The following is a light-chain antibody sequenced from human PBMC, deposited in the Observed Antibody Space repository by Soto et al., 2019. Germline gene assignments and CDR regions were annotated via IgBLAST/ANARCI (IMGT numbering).Light chain of an antibody. CDR3: QQYYTYPYA. CDR2: AAS. J-gene: IGKJ2*01. CDR1: QGISSY. Sequence: IRMTQSPSSFSASTGDRVTITCRASQGISSYLAWYQQKPGKAPKLLIYAASTLQSGVPSRFSGSGSGTDFTLTISCLQSEDFATYYCQQYYTYPYAFGQGTKLEIK. V-gene: IGKV1-8*01.